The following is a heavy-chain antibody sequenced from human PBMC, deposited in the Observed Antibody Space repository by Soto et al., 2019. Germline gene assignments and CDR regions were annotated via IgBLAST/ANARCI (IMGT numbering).Heavy chain of an antibody. J-gene: IGHJ6*02. CDR2: IIPIFGTA. CDR1: GGTFSSYA. D-gene: IGHD3-10*01. V-gene: IGHV1-69*13. CDR3: AREDYYGSGSARYYYGMDV. Sequence: GASVKVSCKASGGTFSSYAISWVRQAPGQGLEWMGGIIPIFGTANYAQKFQGRVTITADESTSTAYMELSSLRSEDTAVYYCAREDYYGSGSARYYYGMDVWGQGTTVTVSS.